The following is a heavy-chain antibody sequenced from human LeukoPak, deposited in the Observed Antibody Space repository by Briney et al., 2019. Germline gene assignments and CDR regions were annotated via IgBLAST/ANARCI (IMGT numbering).Heavy chain of an antibody. CDR3: ARLYDYVWGSYRQNWFDP. CDR2: IYTSGST. J-gene: IGHJ5*02. D-gene: IGHD3-16*02. V-gene: IGHV4-4*07. CDR1: GGSISSYY. Sequence: SETLSLTCTVSGGSISSYYWSWIRQPAGKGLEWIGRIYTSGSTNYNPSLTSRVTMSVDTSKNQFSLKLSSVTAADTAVYYCARLYDYVWGSYRQNWFDPWGQGTLVTVSS.